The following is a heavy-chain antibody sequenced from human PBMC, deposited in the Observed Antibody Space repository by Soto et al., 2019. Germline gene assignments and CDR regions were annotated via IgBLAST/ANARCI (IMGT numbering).Heavy chain of an antibody. CDR1: SVSINSFTNHY. Sequence: QARLQTSGPGLVKPSETLSLTCTVSSVSINSFTNHYCSWIRQPPGKGLEWVGYISKSGFTRYNPSLSSRVTLSVDTSKNQFSLKLSSVTAADTALYFCATQVFGKLHALVDLWGQGTTVTVSS. J-gene: IGHJ6*02. CDR3: ATQVFGKLHALVDL. V-gene: IGHV4-59*08. CDR2: ISKSGFT. D-gene: IGHD3-10*02.